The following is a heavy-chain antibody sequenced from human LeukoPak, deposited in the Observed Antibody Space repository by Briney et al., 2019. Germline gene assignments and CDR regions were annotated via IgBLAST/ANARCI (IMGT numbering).Heavy chain of an antibody. J-gene: IGHJ4*02. V-gene: IGHV4-39*01. CDR3: AKHYMGSYNNRGLDS. CDR2: IYYSGYT. Sequence: SETLSLTCTVSGSSISSSSYYWGWIRQPPGKGLEWIGTIYYSGYTYYNPSLESRVTISVDTSKNQFSLKLSSVTAADTALYYCAKHYMGSYNNRGLDSWGQGTLVTVSS. CDR1: GSSISSSSYY. D-gene: IGHD3-10*01.